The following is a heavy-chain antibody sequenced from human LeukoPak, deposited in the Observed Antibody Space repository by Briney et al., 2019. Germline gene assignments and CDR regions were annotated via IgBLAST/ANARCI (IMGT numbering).Heavy chain of an antibody. V-gene: IGHV4-59*08. D-gene: IGHD2-15*01. CDR3: ARHDGLVVAATFDY. J-gene: IGHJ4*02. CDR2: IYHSGST. Sequence: SSETLSLTCTVSGGSISSYYWSWIRQPAGKGLEWIGRIYHSGSTYYNPSLKSRVTISVDTSKNQFSLKLSSVTAADTAVYYCARHDGLVVAATFDYWGQGTLVTVSS. CDR1: GGSISSYY.